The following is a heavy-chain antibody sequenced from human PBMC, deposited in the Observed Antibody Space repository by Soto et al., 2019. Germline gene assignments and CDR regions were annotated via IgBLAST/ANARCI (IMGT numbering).Heavy chain of an antibody. Sequence: QVQLQESGPGLVKPSETLSLTCTVSGGSVSSGSYYWSWIRQPPGKGLEWIGYIDYSGSANYNPSLKIRVTTCVDTSKNQFSLKLCSVTAADRAVYYCARRRSYYARDWYFDLWGRGTLVTVSS. CDR3: ARRRSYYARDWYFDL. CDR2: IDYSGSA. V-gene: IGHV4-61*01. J-gene: IGHJ2*01. D-gene: IGHD1-26*01. CDR1: GGSVSSGSYY.